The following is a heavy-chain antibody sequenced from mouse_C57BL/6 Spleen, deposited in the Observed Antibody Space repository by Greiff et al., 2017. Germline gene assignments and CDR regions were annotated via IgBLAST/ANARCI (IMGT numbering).Heavy chain of an antibody. J-gene: IGHJ2*01. CDR2: ILPGSGST. D-gene: IGHD3-2*02. CDR3: ARSGGGSQGRDY. V-gene: IGHV1-9*01. Sequence: VQLVESGAELMKPGASVKLSCKATGYTFTGYWIEWVKQRPGHGLEWIGEILPGSGSTNYNEKFQGKATFTAETSSNTAYMQLSSLTTEDSAFYCCARSGGGSQGRDYWGQGTTLTVSS. CDR1: GYTFTGYW.